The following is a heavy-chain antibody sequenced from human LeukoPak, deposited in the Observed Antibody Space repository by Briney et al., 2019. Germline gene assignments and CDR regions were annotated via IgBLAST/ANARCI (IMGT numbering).Heavy chain of an antibody. V-gene: IGHV4-4*07. J-gene: IGHJ4*02. CDR3: AREASGWYYYFDY. D-gene: IGHD6-19*01. CDR2: IYTSGST. Sequence: GSLRLSCEASGFTFSSYAMSWIRQPAGKGLEWIGRIYTSGSTNYNPSLKSRVTMSLDTSKNQFSLKLNSVTAADTAVYYCAREASGWYYYFDYWGQGTLVTVSS. CDR1: GFTFSSYA.